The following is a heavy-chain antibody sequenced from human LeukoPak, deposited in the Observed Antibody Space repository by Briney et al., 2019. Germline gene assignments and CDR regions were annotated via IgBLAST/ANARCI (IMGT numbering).Heavy chain of an antibody. Sequence: SETLSLTCTVSGASISSGGYYWYWIRQPPGKGLEWIGYIYYSRSTSYSPSLKSRLTISVDTSKNQFSLKLSSVTAADTAVYYCARDGYNSGYFDYWGQGTLVTVSS. CDR2: IYYSRST. CDR3: ARDGYNSGYFDY. D-gene: IGHD5-24*01. V-gene: IGHV4-30-4*01. J-gene: IGHJ4*02. CDR1: GASISSGGYY.